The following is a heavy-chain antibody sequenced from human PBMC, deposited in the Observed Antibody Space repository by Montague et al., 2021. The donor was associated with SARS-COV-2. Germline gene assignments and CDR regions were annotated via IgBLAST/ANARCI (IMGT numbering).Heavy chain of an antibody. CDR3: TRDRYWEVFDV. J-gene: IGHJ3*01. CDR2: TDNDVRRE. CDR1: GFSINDYW. Sequence: SLRLSCAASGFSINDYWMHWVRQVPGKRLVWVSRTDNDVRREVYADSVRGRFTVSRDNAKNAIYLQMDSLSADDTGIYFCTRDRYWEVFDVWGQGTLVIVSS. D-gene: IGHD1-26*01. V-gene: IGHV3-74*01.